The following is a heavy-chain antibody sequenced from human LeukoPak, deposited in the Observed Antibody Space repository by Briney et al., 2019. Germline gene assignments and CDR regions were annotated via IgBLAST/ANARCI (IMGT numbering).Heavy chain of an antibody. V-gene: IGHV1-2*02. CDR3: ARGGIVGATFDYFDY. D-gene: IGHD1-26*01. Sequence: ASVKVSCKASGYTFTGYYIHWVRQAPGQGLEWMGWIKPNSGGTNYAQKFQGRVTMTRDTSISTAYMELSRLRSDDTAVYYCARGGIVGATFDYFDYWGQGTLVTVSS. J-gene: IGHJ4*02. CDR1: GYTFTGYY. CDR2: IKPNSGGT.